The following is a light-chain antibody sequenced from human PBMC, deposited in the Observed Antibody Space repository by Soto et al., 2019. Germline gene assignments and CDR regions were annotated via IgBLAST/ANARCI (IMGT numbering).Light chain of an antibody. V-gene: IGLV2-8*01. Sequence: QSVLTQPPSASGSPGQSLTISCTGTSSDVGRYNYVSWHQQHPGKAPKVIIYEVTKRPSGVPDRFSGSKSGNTASLTVSGLQAEDEADYYCSSFAGNHNYVFGTGTKVTVL. CDR3: SSFAGNHNYV. J-gene: IGLJ1*01. CDR1: SSDVGRYNY. CDR2: EVT.